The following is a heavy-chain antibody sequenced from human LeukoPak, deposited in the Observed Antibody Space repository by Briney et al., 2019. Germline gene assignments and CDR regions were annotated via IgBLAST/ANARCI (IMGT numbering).Heavy chain of an antibody. D-gene: IGHD3-3*01. Sequence: ASVKVSCKASGYTFTSYGISWVRQAPGQGLEWMGWISAYNGNTNYAQELQGRVTITTDTSTSTAYMELRSLRSDDTAVYYCARTTIFGVVIRGAFDIWGQGTMVTVSS. V-gene: IGHV1-18*01. CDR3: ARTTIFGVVIRGAFDI. CDR2: ISAYNGNT. CDR1: GYTFTSYG. J-gene: IGHJ3*02.